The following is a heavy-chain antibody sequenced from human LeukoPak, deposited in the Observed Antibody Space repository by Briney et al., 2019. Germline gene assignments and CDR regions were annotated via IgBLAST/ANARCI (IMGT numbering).Heavy chain of an antibody. CDR1: GFTFSSYS. CDR2: ISSSSSYI. Sequence: GGSLRLSCAASGFTFSSYSMNWVRQAPGKGLEWVSSISSSSSYIYYADSVKGRFTISRDNSKNSLYLQMNSLRAEDTAVYYCARELSLTGGNSGAFDIWGQGTMVTVSS. J-gene: IGHJ3*02. V-gene: IGHV3-21*01. CDR3: ARELSLTGGNSGAFDI. D-gene: IGHD4-23*01.